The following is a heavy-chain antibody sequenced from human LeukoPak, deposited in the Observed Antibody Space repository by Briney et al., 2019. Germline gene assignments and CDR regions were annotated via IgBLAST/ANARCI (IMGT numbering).Heavy chain of an antibody. CDR2: IYTSGST. V-gene: IGHV4-4*07. Sequence: SETLSLTCTVSGGSISSYYWSWIRQPAGKGLEWIGRIYTSGSTNYNPSLKSRVTISVDTSKNQFSLKLSSVTAADTAVYYCARGDDYVWGSYRAFDYWGQGTLVTVSS. J-gene: IGHJ4*02. CDR3: ARGDDYVWGSYRAFDY. CDR1: GGSISSYY. D-gene: IGHD3-16*02.